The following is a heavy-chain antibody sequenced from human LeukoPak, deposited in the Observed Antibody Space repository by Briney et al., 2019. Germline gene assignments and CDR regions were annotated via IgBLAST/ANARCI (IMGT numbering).Heavy chain of an antibody. V-gene: IGHV4-39*01. CDR2: IHISGTT. CDR1: GGSISSRNHY. CDR3: AKTYDILTGYSVFDS. J-gene: IGHJ5*01. Sequence: SETLSLTCTVSGGSISSRNHYWGWIRQPPGKGLEWIGSIHISGTTYQNPSLKSRLTISVDTSKNQFSLKVTSVTAADTAVYYCAKTYDILTGYSVFDSWGQGTLVTVSS. D-gene: IGHD3-9*01.